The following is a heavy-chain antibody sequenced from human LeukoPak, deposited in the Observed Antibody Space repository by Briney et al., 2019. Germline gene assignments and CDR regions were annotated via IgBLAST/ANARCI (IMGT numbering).Heavy chain of an antibody. CDR3: ARDCRRYSYGYGWLDHDAFDI. CDR1: GFTFSSYS. CDR2: ISSSSSTI. D-gene: IGHD5-18*01. V-gene: IGHV3-48*01. Sequence: GGSLRLSCAASGFTFSSYSMNWVRQAPGKGLEWVSYISSSSSTIYYADSVKGRFTISRDNAKNSLYLQMNSLRAEDTAVYYCARDCRRYSYGYGWLDHDAFDIWGQGTMVTVSS. J-gene: IGHJ3*02.